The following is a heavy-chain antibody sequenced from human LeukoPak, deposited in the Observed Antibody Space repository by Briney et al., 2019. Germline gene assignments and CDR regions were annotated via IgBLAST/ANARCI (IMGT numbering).Heavy chain of an antibody. CDR1: DYTFTSYG. CDR3: ARSSSWPYNWFDP. Sequence: ASVNVSGNASDYTFTSYGISWLRQAPGQGLKWRGGSRAYNGNTNYAQKLQGRVTMTTATSTSTAYMELRSLRSDDTAVYYCARSSSWPYNWFDPWGQGTLVTVSS. V-gene: IGHV1-18*01. D-gene: IGHD6-13*01. CDR2: SRAYNGNT. J-gene: IGHJ5*02.